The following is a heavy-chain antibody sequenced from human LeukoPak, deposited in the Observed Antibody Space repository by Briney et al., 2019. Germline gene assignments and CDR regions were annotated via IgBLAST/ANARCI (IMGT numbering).Heavy chain of an antibody. CDR3: ARWDGTSDY. Sequence: GGSLRLSCAASGFTFSSYAMHWVRQAPGKGLEWVAVISYDGSNKYYADSVKGRFTISRDNSKNTLYLQMNSLRAEDTAVYYCARWDGTSDYWGQGTLVTVSS. CDR2: ISYDGSNK. V-gene: IGHV3-30*04. J-gene: IGHJ4*02. D-gene: IGHD1-1*01. CDR1: GFTFSSYA.